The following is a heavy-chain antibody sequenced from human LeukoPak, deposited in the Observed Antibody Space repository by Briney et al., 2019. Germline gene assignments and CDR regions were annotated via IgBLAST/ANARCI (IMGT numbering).Heavy chain of an antibody. V-gene: IGHV1-3*01. D-gene: IGHD6-19*01. Sequence: ASVKVSCKASGYTFTGYAMHWVRQPPGQRLEWMGWINAGNGNTKYSQKFQGRVTITRDTSASTAYMELSSLRSEDTAVYYCARGRQWLALIDIWGQGTMVTVSS. CDR2: INAGNGNT. CDR1: GYTFTGYA. CDR3: ARGRQWLALIDI. J-gene: IGHJ3*02.